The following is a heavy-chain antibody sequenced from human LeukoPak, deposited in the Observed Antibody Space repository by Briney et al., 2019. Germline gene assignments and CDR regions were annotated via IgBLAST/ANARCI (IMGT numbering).Heavy chain of an antibody. J-gene: IGHJ4*02. CDR2: ISAYNGNT. D-gene: IGHD4-17*01. Sequence: ASVKVSCKASGYTFTSYGISWVRQAPGQGLEWMGWISAYNGNTNYAQKLQGRVTMTTDTSTSTAYMELRSLRSDDTAVYYCARHQPHRSYGDYLLGEEFDYWGQGTLVTVSS. V-gene: IGHV1-18*01. CDR3: ARHQPHRSYGDYLLGEEFDY. CDR1: GYTFTSYG.